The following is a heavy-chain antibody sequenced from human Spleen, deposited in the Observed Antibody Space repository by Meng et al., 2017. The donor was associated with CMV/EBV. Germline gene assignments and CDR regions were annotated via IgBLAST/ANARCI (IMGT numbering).Heavy chain of an antibody. D-gene: IGHD1-26*01. CDR3: AKDLSGSYYDWGGYGMDV. CDR2: IKQDGSEK. J-gene: IGHJ6*02. V-gene: IGHV3-7*03. Sequence: GGSLRLSCAASGFTFSSYWMSWVRQAPGKGLEWVANIKQDGSEKYYVDSVKGRFTISRDNAKNSLYLQINSLRTEDTALYYCAKDLSGSYYDWGGYGMDVWGQGTTVTVSS. CDR1: GFTFSSYW.